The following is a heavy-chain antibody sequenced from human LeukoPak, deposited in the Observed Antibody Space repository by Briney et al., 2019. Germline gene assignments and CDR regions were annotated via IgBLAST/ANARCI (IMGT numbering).Heavy chain of an antibody. Sequence: PGGSLRLSRAASGFTFSGYAMHWVRQAPGKGLEWVAVISYDGSNQYNADSVKGRFSISRDNSKSTLYLQMNSLRAEDMAVYYCARGGRYCSSVSCYGISWFDPWGQGTLVTVSS. CDR1: GFTFSGYA. CDR3: ARGGRYCSSVSCYGISWFDP. D-gene: IGHD2-2*01. V-gene: IGHV3-30-3*01. CDR2: ISYDGSNQ. J-gene: IGHJ5*02.